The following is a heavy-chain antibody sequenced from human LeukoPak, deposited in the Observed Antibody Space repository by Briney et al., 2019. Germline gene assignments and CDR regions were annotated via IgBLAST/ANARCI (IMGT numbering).Heavy chain of an antibody. CDR2: INHSGST. Sequence: PSETLSLTCAVYGGSFSGYYWSWIRQPPGKGLEWIGEINHSGSTNYNPSLKSRVTISVDTSKDQFSLKLSSVTAADTAVYYCARGCGSGRDDAFDIWGQGTMVTVSS. CDR3: ARGCGSGRDDAFDI. CDR1: GGSFSGYY. D-gene: IGHD3-10*01. J-gene: IGHJ3*02. V-gene: IGHV4-34*01.